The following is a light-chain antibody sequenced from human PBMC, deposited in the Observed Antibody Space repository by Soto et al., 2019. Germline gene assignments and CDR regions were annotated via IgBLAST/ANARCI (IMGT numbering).Light chain of an antibody. Sequence: IVLAQSPGTLSLSPGESSTLSCRASQSVSSSFLAWYQQKAGQAPRLLIYGASRRATGIPDRFSGSGSGTDFTLTISRLEPEDFAVYYCQQYVSSPWALGQGTKVDIK. CDR1: QSVSSSF. V-gene: IGKV3-20*01. CDR2: GAS. J-gene: IGKJ1*01. CDR3: QQYVSSPWA.